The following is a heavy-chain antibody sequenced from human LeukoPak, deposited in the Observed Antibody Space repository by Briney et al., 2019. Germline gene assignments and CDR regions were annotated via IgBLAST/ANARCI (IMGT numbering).Heavy chain of an antibody. J-gene: IGHJ4*02. D-gene: IGHD5-12*01. CDR2: ISGSGGST. V-gene: IGHV3-23*01. Sequence: GGSLRLSCEASGFAFSSYAMTWVRRAPGKGLEWVSDISGSGGSTNSADSVKGRFTISRDNSKNTLYLHMDSLRAEDTAVYYCARGPSGYHNTGGQGTLVTVSS. CDR1: GFAFSSYA. CDR3: ARGPSGYHNT.